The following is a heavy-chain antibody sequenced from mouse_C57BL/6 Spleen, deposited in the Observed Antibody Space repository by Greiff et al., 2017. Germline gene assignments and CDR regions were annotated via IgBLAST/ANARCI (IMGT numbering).Heavy chain of an antibody. D-gene: IGHD1-1*01. CDR3: ASYYYGSTGWYFDV. CDR2: IRNKANGYTT. J-gene: IGHJ1*03. CDR1: GFTFTDYY. Sequence: EVMLVESGGGLVQPGGSLSLSCAASGFTFTDYYMSWVRQPPGKALEWLGFIRNKANGYTTEYSASVKGRFTISRDNSQSILYLQMNALRAEDSATYYCASYYYGSTGWYFDVWGTGTTVTVSS. V-gene: IGHV7-3*01.